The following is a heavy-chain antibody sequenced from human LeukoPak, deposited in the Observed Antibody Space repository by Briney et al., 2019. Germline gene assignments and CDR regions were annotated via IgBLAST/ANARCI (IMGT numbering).Heavy chain of an antibody. Sequence: GASVKVSCKASGGTFSSYAISWVRQAPGQGLEWMGGIIPIFGTANYAQKFQGRVTITADESTSTAYMELSSLRSEDTAVYYCAGDFWSGYRYYYYYMDGWGKGTTVTVSS. CDR3: AGDFWSGYRYYYYYMDG. D-gene: IGHD3-3*01. V-gene: IGHV1-69*13. CDR1: GGTFSSYA. CDR2: IIPIFGTA. J-gene: IGHJ6*03.